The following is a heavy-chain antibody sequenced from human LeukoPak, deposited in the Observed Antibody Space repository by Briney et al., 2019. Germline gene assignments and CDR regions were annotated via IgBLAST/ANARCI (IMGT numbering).Heavy chain of an antibody. V-gene: IGHV3-9*01. CDR3: AKDSGYSSSWPDY. Sequence: GGSLRLSCAASGFTFDDYAMHWVRQAPGKGLEWVSGISWNSGSIGYADSVKGRSTISRDNAKNSLYLQMNSLRAEDTALYYCAKDSGYSSSWPDYWGQGTLVTVSS. CDR2: ISWNSGSI. D-gene: IGHD6-13*01. J-gene: IGHJ4*02. CDR1: GFTFDDYA.